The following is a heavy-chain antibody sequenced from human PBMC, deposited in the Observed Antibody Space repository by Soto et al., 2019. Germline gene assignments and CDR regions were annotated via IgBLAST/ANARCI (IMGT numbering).Heavy chain of an antibody. CDR3: ARDDEGWSDCDLGY. D-gene: IGHD2-21*01. CDR1: GFIFRSHA. CDR2: IYADGNKK. V-gene: IGHV3-30-3*01. J-gene: IGHJ4*02. Sequence: QVHLVESGGGVVQPGGSLRLSCAVSGFIFRSHAMHWVRQAPGKGLEWVALIYADGNKKWYAESVKGRFTTSRDNSKNTMYLQMNSLRVEDTAVYYCARDDEGWSDCDLGYWGKGALVTVSS.